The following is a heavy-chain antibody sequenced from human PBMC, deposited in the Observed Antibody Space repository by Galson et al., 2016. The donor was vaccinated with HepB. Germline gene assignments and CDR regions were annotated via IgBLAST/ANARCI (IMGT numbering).Heavy chain of an antibody. D-gene: IGHD4-23*01. V-gene: IGHV5-51*01. J-gene: IGHJ6*04. Sequence: QSGAEVKKPGESLKISCKGSGYSFTSYWIGWVRQMPGKGLEWMGIIYPGDSDTRYSPSFQGQVTIPADKSISTAYLQWSSLKASDTAMYYCARRSLPGGNYFEEYGMDVWGKGTTVTVSS. CDR1: GYSFTSYW. CDR3: ARRSLPGGNYFEEYGMDV. CDR2: IYPGDSDT.